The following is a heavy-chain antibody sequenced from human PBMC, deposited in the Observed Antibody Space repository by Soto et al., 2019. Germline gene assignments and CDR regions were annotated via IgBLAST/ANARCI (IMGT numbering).Heavy chain of an antibody. CDR3: ARRGSSKPKSYGMDV. V-gene: IGHV5-51*01. CDR2: IYPDDSDT. Sequence: PGESLKISCKGSGYSFSTYWIGWVRQMPGKGLEWMGIIYPDDSDTRYSPSFQGQVTISADKSINTADLQWSSLKASDTAMYYCARRGSSKPKSYGMDVWGQGTTVTVSS. D-gene: IGHD6-13*01. CDR1: GYSFSTYW. J-gene: IGHJ6*02.